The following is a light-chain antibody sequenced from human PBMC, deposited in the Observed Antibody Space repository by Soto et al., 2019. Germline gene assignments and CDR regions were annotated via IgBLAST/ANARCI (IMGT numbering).Light chain of an antibody. V-gene: IGKV1-33*01. J-gene: IGKJ5*01. CDR1: QDISNY. CDR2: DAS. CDR3: QQYSHLIT. Sequence: DIQMTQSPSSLSASLGDIVTITCQSSQDISNYLNWYQQELGKAPKLLIYDASNLETGVPSRFSGSGSGTDFTFTISSLQPEDIATYYCQQYSHLITFGQGTRLETK.